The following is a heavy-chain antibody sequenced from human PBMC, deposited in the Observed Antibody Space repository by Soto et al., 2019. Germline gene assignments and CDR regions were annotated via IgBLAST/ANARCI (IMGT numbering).Heavy chain of an antibody. CDR2: IYYSGST. J-gene: IGHJ4*02. Sequence: SETLSLTCAVSGGSISGINWWYWVRQPPGKGLEWIGYIYYSGSTNYNPSLKSRVTISVDTSKNQFSLKLSSVTAAYTAVYYCARFTYDSSGQYYFDYWGQGTLVTVSS. V-gene: IGHV4-4*02. CDR1: GGSISGINW. CDR3: ARFTYDSSGQYYFDY. D-gene: IGHD3-22*01.